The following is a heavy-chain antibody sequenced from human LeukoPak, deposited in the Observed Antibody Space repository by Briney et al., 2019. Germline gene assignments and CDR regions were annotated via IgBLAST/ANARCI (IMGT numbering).Heavy chain of an antibody. CDR1: GGSISSSSYY. Sequence: SETLSLTCTVSGGSISSSSYYWGWIRQPPGKGLEWIGSIYYSGSTYYNPSLKSRVTISVDTSKNQFSLKPSSVTAADTAVYYCARHGVTMVRGVFLGDFDYWGQGTLVTVSS. J-gene: IGHJ4*02. CDR3: ARHGVTMVRGVFLGDFDY. V-gene: IGHV4-39*01. D-gene: IGHD3-10*01. CDR2: IYYSGST.